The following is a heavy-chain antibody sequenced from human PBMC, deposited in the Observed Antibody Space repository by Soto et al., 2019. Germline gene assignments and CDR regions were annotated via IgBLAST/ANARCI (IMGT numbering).Heavy chain of an antibody. Sequence: GGSLRLSCAASGFTFSTYTMSWVRQAPGKGLEWVSVISYSGSSTYYADSVEGRFTISRDNYKNTLYLQMNSLRAEDTAVYHCAKSASAATGCFDYWGQGTLVTVSS. J-gene: IGHJ4*02. CDR1: GFTFSTYT. CDR2: ISYSGSST. CDR3: AKSASAATGCFDY. V-gene: IGHV3-23*01. D-gene: IGHD6-13*01.